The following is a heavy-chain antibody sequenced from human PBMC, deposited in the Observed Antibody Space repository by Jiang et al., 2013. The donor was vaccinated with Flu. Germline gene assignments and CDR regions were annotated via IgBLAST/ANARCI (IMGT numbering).Heavy chain of an antibody. Sequence: PSETLSLTCAVYGGSFSGYYWSWIRQPPGKGLEWIGEINHSGSTNYNPSLKSRVTISVDTSKNQFSLKLSSVTAADTAVYYCAHSMLRGAADYWGQGTLVTVSS. D-gene: IGHD3-10*01. CDR3: AHSMLRGAADY. CDR1: GGSFSGYY. CDR2: INHSGST. V-gene: IGHV4-34*01. J-gene: IGHJ4*02.